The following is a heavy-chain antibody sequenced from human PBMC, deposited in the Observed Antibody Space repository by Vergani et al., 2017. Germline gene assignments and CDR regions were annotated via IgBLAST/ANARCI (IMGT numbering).Heavy chain of an antibody. D-gene: IGHD5-18*01. J-gene: IGHJ4*02. V-gene: IGHV4-30-2*01. Sequence: QLQLQESGSGLVKPSQTLSLTCAVSGGSISSGGYSWSWIRQPPGKGLEWNGYIYHSGSTYYNPSLKSRVTISVDRSKNHFSLKLSAVTDADTAVYYCARDRGYSYGIDYWGQGTLVTVSS. CDR2: IYHSGST. CDR3: ARDRGYSYGIDY. CDR1: GGSISSGGYS.